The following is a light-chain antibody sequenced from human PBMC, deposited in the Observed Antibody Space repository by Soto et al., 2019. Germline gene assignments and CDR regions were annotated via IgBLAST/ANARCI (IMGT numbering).Light chain of an antibody. CDR3: QHRSSWPPT. J-gene: IGKJ5*01. V-gene: IGKV3-15*01. CDR1: QSVSSN. Sequence: EKVMTQSPAPPSVSPGGRAPPSRTASQSVSSNLAWYQQKPGQAPRLLIYGASTRATGSPARFSGSGSGTEFTLTISSLEPADFAVYYCQHRSSWPPTLGQGTRLEIK. CDR2: GAS.